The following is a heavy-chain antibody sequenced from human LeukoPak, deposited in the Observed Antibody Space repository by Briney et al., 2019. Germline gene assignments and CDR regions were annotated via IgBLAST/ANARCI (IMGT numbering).Heavy chain of an antibody. D-gene: IGHD3-3*01. CDR3: ATENYDFWSGYY. CDR2: IIPIFGTA. V-gene: IGHV1-69*13. Sequence: SVKVSCKXSGGTFSSYAISWVRQAPGQGLEWMGGIIPIFGTANYAQKFLGRVTITADESTSTAYMELSSLRSEDTAVYYCATENYDFWSGYYWGQGTLVTVSS. CDR1: GGTFSSYA. J-gene: IGHJ4*02.